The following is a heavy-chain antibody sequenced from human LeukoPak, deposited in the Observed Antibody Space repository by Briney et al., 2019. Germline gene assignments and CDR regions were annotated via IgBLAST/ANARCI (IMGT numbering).Heavy chain of an antibody. CDR1: GYTFTSYG. J-gene: IGHJ4*02. CDR3: ARDRGYYYDSSGYLFDY. Sequence: ASVKVSFKASGYTFTSYGISWVRQAPGQGLEWMGWISAYNGNTNYAQKLQGRVTMTTDTSTSTAYMELRSLRSDDTAVSYCARDRGYYYDSSGYLFDYWGQGTLVTVSS. CDR2: ISAYNGNT. V-gene: IGHV1-18*01. D-gene: IGHD3-22*01.